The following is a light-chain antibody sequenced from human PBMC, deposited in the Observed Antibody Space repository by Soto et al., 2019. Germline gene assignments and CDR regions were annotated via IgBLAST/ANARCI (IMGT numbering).Light chain of an antibody. CDR1: QSVSNN. J-gene: IGKJ2*03. CDR3: QQYNNWPPAEFS. Sequence: EIVLTQSPGTLSLSPGERATLSCRASQSVSNNYLAWYQQKPGQAPRLLIYRASTRATGVPDRFSGSGSGTDFTLTISSLQSEDFAVYSCQQYNNWPPAEFSFGQGTKVDIK. CDR2: RAS. V-gene: IGKV3-15*01.